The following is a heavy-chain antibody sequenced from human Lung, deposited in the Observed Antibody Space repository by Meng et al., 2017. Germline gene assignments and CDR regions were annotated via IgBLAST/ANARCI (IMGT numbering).Heavy chain of an antibody. J-gene: IGHJ4*02. D-gene: IGHD4-11*01. CDR3: ARGPTTMAHDFDY. V-gene: IGHV4-34*01. CDR2: INHSGST. CDR1: GGSFSDYY. Sequence: QVQLKQWGAVLLKPSETVSLTCVVSGGSFSDYYWSWIRQPPGKGLEWIGEINHSGSTNYNPSLESRATISVDTSQNNLSLKLSSVTAADSAVYYCARGPTTMAHDFDYWGQGTLVTVSS.